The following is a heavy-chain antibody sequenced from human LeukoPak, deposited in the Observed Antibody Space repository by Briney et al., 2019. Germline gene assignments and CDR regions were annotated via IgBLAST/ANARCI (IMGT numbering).Heavy chain of an antibody. CDR3: AKTTTRSYFYDKTGSNWYDP. J-gene: IGHJ5*02. Sequence: GGSLRLSCAASGYTFSSYAMSWVRQAPGKGLEWVSAISGSGGSTYYADSVKGRFTISRDNSKNTLFLQMSSLRAEDTAIYYCAKTTTRSYFYDKTGSNWYDPWGQGTLVTVSS. V-gene: IGHV3-23*01. CDR1: GYTFSSYA. D-gene: IGHD3-22*01. CDR2: ISGSGGST.